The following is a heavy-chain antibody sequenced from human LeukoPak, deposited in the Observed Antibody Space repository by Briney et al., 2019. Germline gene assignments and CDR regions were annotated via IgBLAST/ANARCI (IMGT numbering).Heavy chain of an antibody. D-gene: IGHD4-23*01. J-gene: IGHJ4*02. CDR3: ATLPTVVTPGY. V-gene: IGHV1-18*01. CDR2: ISAYNGNT. Sequence: ASVKVSCKASGYTFTSYGISWVRQAPGLGLEWMGWISAYNGNTNYAQKLQGRVTMTTDTSTSTAYMELRSLRSDDTAVYYCATLPTVVTPGYWGQGTLVTVSS. CDR1: GYTFTSYG.